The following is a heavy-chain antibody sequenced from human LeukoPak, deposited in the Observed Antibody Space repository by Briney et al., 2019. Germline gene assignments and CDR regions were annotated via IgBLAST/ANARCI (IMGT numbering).Heavy chain of an antibody. CDR2: INTDGSST. V-gene: IGHV3-74*01. J-gene: IGHJ6*03. CDR3: ARDGGWKYDFWSGYPNYYYYYMDV. Sequence: GGSLRLSCAASGFTFSSYWMHWVRQAPGKGLVWVSRINTDGSSTSYADSVKGRFTISRDNAKNSLYLQTNSLRAEDTAVYYCARDGGWKYDFWSGYPNYYYYYMDVWGKGTTVTVSS. D-gene: IGHD3-3*01. CDR1: GFTFSSYW.